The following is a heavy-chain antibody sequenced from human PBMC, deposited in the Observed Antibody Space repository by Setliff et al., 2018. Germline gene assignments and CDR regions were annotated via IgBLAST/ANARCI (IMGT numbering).Heavy chain of an antibody. CDR2: ISDTTNFI. J-gene: IGHJ4*02. Sequence: PGESLRLSCTASGFTFGHYNMNWVRQAPGKGLEWVSSISDTTNFIYYADSVKGRFTISRDTAKNSLYLQMNSLRAEDSAVYYCASYYYGSGSSYIPPHFDYWGLGTLVTVSS. CDR3: ASYYYGSGSSYIPPHFDY. D-gene: IGHD3-10*01. CDR1: GFTFGHYN. V-gene: IGHV3-21*01.